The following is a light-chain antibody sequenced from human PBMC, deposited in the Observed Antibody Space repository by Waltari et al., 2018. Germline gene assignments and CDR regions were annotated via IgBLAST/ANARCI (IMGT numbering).Light chain of an antibody. CDR3: QQYYSTIFT. J-gene: IGKJ3*01. CDR1: QSVLYRSNSMNY. V-gene: IGKV4-1*01. CDR2: WAS. Sequence: DIVVTQSPDSLAVSLGERATLTCTYSQSVLYRSNSMNYLAWYQQKTGQPPKLIIVWASNREAGVPDRFSGSGSETDVTLTINSLQAENVAVYDGQQYYSTIFTFGPGTKVDLK.